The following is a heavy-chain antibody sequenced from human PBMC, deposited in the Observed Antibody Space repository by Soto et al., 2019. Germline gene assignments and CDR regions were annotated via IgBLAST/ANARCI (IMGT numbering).Heavy chain of an antibody. Sequence: QVQLAQSGAEERKLGASVKVSCEATGYTFTAYAMHWVRKAPGQRLEWMGWINPANGNTKYSQKFQGRLTITSDTSANTVYMELNSLTSEDTAMYYCTRSAISPYGGLIGPFDYWGQGNLVTVSS. J-gene: IGHJ4*02. CDR2: INPANGNT. D-gene: IGHD3-16*02. CDR1: GYTFTAYA. V-gene: IGHV1-3*05. CDR3: TRSAISPYGGLIGPFDY.